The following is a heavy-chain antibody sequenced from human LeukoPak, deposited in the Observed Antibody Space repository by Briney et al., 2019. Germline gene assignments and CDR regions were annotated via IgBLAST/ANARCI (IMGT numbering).Heavy chain of an antibody. D-gene: IGHD3-10*01. V-gene: IGHV4-34*01. CDR1: GGSFSGYY. CDR3: ASGAYGSGVDY. Sequence: SETLSLTCAVYGGSFSGYYWSWIRQPPGKGLEWIGEINHSGSTNYNPSLKSRVTISVDTSKNQFSLKLSSVTAADTAVYYCASGAYGSGVDYWGQGTLVTVSS. J-gene: IGHJ4*02. CDR2: INHSGST.